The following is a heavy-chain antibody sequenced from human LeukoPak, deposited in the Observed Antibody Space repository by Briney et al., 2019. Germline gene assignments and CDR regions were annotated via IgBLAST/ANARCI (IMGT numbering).Heavy chain of an antibody. CDR1: GFTFSDYA. CDR3: AKGAYSSSWDAFDI. CDR2: ISYSGDST. J-gene: IGHJ3*02. V-gene: IGHV3-23*01. D-gene: IGHD6-13*01. Sequence: GGSLRLSCAASGFTFSDYAMSWVRQAPGKGLEWVSTISYSGDSTYYADSVKGRFTISRDNSKNTLYLQMNSLRAEDAAVYYCAKGAYSSSWDAFDIRGQGTMVTVSS.